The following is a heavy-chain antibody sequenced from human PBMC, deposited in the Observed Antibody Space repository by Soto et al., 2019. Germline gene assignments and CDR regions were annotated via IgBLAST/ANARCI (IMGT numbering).Heavy chain of an antibody. CDR1: GFTFSSYA. V-gene: IGHV3-23*01. CDR3: AKDGLVLTSAGSSWYFFWYFDL. D-gene: IGHD6-13*01. Sequence: EVQLLESGGGLVQPGGSLRLSCAASGFTFSSYAMSWVRQAPGKGLEWVSAISGSGGSTYYADSVKGRFTISRDNSKNTLYLQMNSLRAEDTAVYYCAKDGLVLTSAGSSWYFFWYFDLWGRGTLVTVSS. J-gene: IGHJ2*01. CDR2: ISGSGGST.